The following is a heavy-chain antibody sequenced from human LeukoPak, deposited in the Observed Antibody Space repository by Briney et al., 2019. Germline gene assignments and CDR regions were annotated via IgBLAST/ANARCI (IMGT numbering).Heavy chain of an antibody. Sequence: PSETLSLTCTVSGDSVSSYYWSWIRQPPGKGLEWIGSIYYSATTKYNPSLKSRVTISVDTSKKQFSLNLNSVTAADTAVYYCARGGEDGYPFDYWGQGTLVTVSS. CDR1: GDSVSSYY. CDR2: IYYSATT. V-gene: IGHV4-59*02. CDR3: ARGGEDGYPFDY. D-gene: IGHD5-24*01. J-gene: IGHJ4*02.